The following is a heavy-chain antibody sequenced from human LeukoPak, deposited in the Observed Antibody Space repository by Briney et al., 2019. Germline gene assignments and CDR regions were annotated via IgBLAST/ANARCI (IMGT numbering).Heavy chain of an antibody. J-gene: IGHJ2*01. Sequence: SETLSLTCTVSGGSISSGDYYWTWIRQHPGKVLEWIGSIYHSGYTYYNPSLKSRVTMSLDTSKNKFSLKLSSVTAADTAVYYCVRGRYDSSGYNYWYFDLWGRGTLVTVSS. CDR2: IYHSGYT. V-gene: IGHV4-31*03. CDR1: GGSISSGDYY. D-gene: IGHD3-22*01. CDR3: VRGRYDSSGYNYWYFDL.